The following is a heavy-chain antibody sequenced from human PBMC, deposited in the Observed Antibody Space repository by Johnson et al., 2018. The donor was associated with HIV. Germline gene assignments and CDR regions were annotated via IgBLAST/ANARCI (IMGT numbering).Heavy chain of an antibody. V-gene: IGHV3-11*04. J-gene: IGHJ3*02. Sequence: QMLLVESGGGLVQPGGSLRLSCAASGIIVTGNFMSWVRQAPGKGLEWVSYISSSGSTVYYADSVKGRFTISRDNAKNSLYLQMNSLRAEDTAVYYCATRDPTHRPGVFDIWGQGTMVTVSS. D-gene: IGHD1-14*01. CDR2: ISSSGSTV. CDR1: GIIVTGNF. CDR3: ATRDPTHRPGVFDI.